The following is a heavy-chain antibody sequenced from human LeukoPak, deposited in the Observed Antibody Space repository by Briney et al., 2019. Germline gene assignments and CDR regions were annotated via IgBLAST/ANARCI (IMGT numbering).Heavy chain of an antibody. J-gene: IGHJ4*02. V-gene: IGHV4-34*01. Sequence: SETLSLTCAVYGGSFSGYYWSWIRQPPGKGLEWIGEINHSGSTNYNPSLKSRVTISVDTSKNQFSLKLSSVTAADTAVYYCASSRPRLMWPQKGFDYWGQGTLVTVSS. CDR2: INHSGST. D-gene: IGHD2-21*01. CDR3: ASSRPRLMWPQKGFDY. CDR1: GGSFSGYY.